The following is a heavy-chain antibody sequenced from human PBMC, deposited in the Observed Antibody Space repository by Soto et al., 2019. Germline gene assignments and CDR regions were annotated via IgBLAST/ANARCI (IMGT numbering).Heavy chain of an antibody. CDR1: GHPFSKYG. CDR3: ATSYDSGFDP. CDR2: IKPDNGDT. V-gene: IGHV1-18*04. D-gene: IGHD5-12*01. J-gene: IGHJ5*02. Sequence: QLQLVQAGAEVERPGASVTVSCKAYGHPFSKYGISWIRQAPGQGLEWMGWIKPDNGDTNYAQKFQVRVTMTTDTSSNTAYMELRSVRSDDTAVYYCATSYDSGFDPWGQGTLVSVSS.